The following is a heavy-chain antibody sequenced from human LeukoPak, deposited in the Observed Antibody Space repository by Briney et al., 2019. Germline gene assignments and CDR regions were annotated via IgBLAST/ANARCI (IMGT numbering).Heavy chain of an antibody. Sequence: PSETXSXXXTVSGDSINSXYXSXIRQPPGKGXXXXGYIYXXGSTTYNPSLKRRVTISVDTSKNQFSLKLSSVTAADTAVYYCARLAAHEEQWLVSSGDEYYFDYWGQGTLVTVSS. V-gene: IGHV4-59*08. J-gene: IGHJ4*02. D-gene: IGHD6-19*01. CDR2: IYXXGST. CDR3: ARLAAHEEQWLVSSGDEYYFDY. CDR1: GDSINSXY.